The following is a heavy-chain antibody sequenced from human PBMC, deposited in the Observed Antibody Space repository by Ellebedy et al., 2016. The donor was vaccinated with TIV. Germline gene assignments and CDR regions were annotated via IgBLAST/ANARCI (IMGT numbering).Heavy chain of an antibody. CDR2: IWYDGTNK. CDR1: GFTFSDYG. CDR3: ARKYNSAWWADH. V-gene: IGHV3-33*07. D-gene: IGHD6-19*01. J-gene: IGHJ4*02. Sequence: GESLKISCAASGFTFSDYGLYWVRQAPGKGLEWVAVIWYDGTNKNYADFAEGRFIISRDNSKNTVYLQMNNLRGEDTATYYCARKYNSAWWADHWGQGTLVTVSS.